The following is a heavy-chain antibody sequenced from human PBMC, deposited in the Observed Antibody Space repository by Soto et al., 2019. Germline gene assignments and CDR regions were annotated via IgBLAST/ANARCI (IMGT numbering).Heavy chain of an antibody. CDR1: GGIFGSNA. CDR3: AREGYTFGPGAVRGAFDI. Sequence: QVQLVQSGAEVKKPGSSVKVSCKASGGIFGSNAISWVRQAPGQGLEWMGGIIPIFGTTNNAQRFQCRVTITADESLNTAYMELSSLRSEETAIYYCAREGYTFGPGAVRGAFDIWGQGKMVTVSS. V-gene: IGHV1-69*12. D-gene: IGHD1-1*01. J-gene: IGHJ3*02. CDR2: IIPIFGTT.